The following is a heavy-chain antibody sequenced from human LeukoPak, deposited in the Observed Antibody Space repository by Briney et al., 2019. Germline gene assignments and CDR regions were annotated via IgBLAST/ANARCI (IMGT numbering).Heavy chain of an antibody. Sequence: ASVTVSYKASGYTFTSYYMHWVRQAPGQGLEWMGIINPSGGSTSYAQKFQGRVTMTRDTSTSTVYMELNSLRAEDTAVYYCAKDYGDYQYWGQGTLVTVSS. CDR2: INPSGGST. CDR3: AKDYGDYQY. D-gene: IGHD4-17*01. V-gene: IGHV1-46*01. J-gene: IGHJ4*02. CDR1: GYTFTSYY.